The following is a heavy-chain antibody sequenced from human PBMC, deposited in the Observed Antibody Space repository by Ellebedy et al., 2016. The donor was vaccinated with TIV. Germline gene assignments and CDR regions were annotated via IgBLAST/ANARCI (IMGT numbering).Heavy chain of an antibody. CDR2: IIGMFGTT. CDR1: GGTFSSYA. CDR3: ARAHTYYFYYMGV. V-gene: IGHV1-69*13. Sequence: ASVKVSXKTSGGTFSSYAVSWVRQAPGQGLEWMGGIIGMFGTTTYAQKFQGRITVSADESTSTAYMELTSLRSDDTAVSYCARAHTYYFYYMGVWGKGTTVTVSS. J-gene: IGHJ6*03.